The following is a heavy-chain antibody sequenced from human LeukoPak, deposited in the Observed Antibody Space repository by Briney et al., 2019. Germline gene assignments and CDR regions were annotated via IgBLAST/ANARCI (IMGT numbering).Heavy chain of an antibody. CDR2: ISGSGGST. CDR1: GFTFSSYA. CDR3: AKGGDGYNYDY. J-gene: IGHJ4*02. Sequence: GGSLRLSCATSGFTFSSYAMSWVRQAPGKGLEWVSAISGSGGSTYYADSVKGRFTISRDNSKNTLYLQMNSLRAVDTALYYCAKGGDGYNYDYWGQGTLVTVSS. D-gene: IGHD5-24*01. V-gene: IGHV3-23*01.